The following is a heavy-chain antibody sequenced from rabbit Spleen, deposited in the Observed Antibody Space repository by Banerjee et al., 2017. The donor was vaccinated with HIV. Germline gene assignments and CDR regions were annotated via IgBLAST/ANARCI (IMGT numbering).Heavy chain of an antibody. CDR2: IYGGGGSST. J-gene: IGHJ3*01. V-gene: IGHV1S40*01. D-gene: IGHD2-1*01. CDR1: GFSFSSSYY. CDR3: ARGSAAMTMLITGYYLSL. Sequence: EESGGDVVKHGASLTLTCTTSGFSFSSSYYMCWVHQAPEKGLEWIACIYGGGGSSTAYASWAKGRFTISKTSSTTVPLQMTSLTAADTATYFCARGSAAMTMLITGYYLSLWGQGTLVTVS.